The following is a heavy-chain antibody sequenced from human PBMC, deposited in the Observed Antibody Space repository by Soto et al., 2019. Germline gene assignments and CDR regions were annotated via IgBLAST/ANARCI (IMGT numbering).Heavy chain of an antibody. CDR2: IYSNGHK. CDR1: GFSLTPSGVG. J-gene: IGHJ6*02. CDR3: AHLPRFYFGIDV. V-gene: IGHV2-5*01. Sequence: QITLKESGPMLVEPTQTLTLTCTFSGFSLTPSGVGVSWIRQPPGKALEWVGLIYSNGHKEYSPSLKTRVTISKDTTKNQVVLTMTNTDPVDTATYLCAHLPRFYFGIDVWGQGTTVTVSS.